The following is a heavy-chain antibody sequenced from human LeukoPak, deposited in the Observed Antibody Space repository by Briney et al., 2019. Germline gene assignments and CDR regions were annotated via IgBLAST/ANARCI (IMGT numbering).Heavy chain of an antibody. Sequence: GGSLRLSCSVSGFTFSTDVMHWGRQAPGGGLEYVSAISSKGDNTYYADSVEGRFTISRDNSKNTLDLQMSSLRPDDTAVYFCVRGTGYWGQGTLVTLSS. CDR3: VRGTGY. V-gene: IGHV3-64D*06. J-gene: IGHJ4*02. CDR2: ISSKGDNT. CDR1: GFTFSTDV.